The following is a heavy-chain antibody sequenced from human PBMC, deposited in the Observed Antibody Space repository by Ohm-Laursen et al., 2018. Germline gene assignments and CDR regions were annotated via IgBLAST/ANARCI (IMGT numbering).Heavy chain of an antibody. CDR3: ARMVNYRMDV. D-gene: IGHD5-18*01. J-gene: IGHJ6*02. V-gene: IGHV4-59*12. Sequence: TLSLTCTVSGGSISYYYWSWIRQPPGKGLEWIGYIYYSGSTNYNPSLKSRVTISVDTSKNQLSLRLSSVTAADTAVYYCARMVNYRMDVWGQGTTVTVSS. CDR2: IYYSGST. CDR1: GGSISYYY.